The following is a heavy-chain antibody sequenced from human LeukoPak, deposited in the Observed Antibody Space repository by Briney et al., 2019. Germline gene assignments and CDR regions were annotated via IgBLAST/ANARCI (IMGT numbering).Heavy chain of an antibody. CDR3: AKTGTMDY. CDR2: IYHSGST. D-gene: IGHD1-7*01. CDR1: GGSISSSNW. V-gene: IGHV4-4*02. Sequence: SGTLSLTCAVSGGSISSSNWWSWVRQPPGNGLEWIGEIYHSGSTNYNPSLKSRVTISADKSKNQFSLKLSSVTAADTAVYYCAKTGTMDYWGQGTLVTVSS. J-gene: IGHJ4*02.